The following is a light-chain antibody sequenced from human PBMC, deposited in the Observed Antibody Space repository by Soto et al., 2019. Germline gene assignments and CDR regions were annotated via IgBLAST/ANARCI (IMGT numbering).Light chain of an antibody. V-gene: IGKV3-20*01. CDR1: QSVSSSY. J-gene: IGKJ2*01. CDR3: QQYGRSPPYT. CDR2: GAS. Sequence: EIVLTQSPGPLSLSPGERATLSCRASQSVSSSYLAWYQQKPGQAPRLLIYGASSRATAIPDRFSFSVSGTDFTLTISRLEPEDFAGYYCQQYGRSPPYTFGQGTELEIK.